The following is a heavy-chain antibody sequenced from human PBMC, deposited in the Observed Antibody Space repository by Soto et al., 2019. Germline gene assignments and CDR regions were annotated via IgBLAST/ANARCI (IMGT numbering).Heavy chain of an antibody. D-gene: IGHD3-22*01. CDR3: ARGLNYDSSGYYSDY. Sequence: GASVKVSCKASGYTFTSYGISWVRQAPGQGLEWMGWISAYNGNTNYAQKLQGRVTMTTDTSTSTAYMELRSLRSDDTAVYYCARGLNYDSSGYYSDYWGQGTLVTVSS. CDR1: GYTFTSYG. J-gene: IGHJ4*02. CDR2: ISAYNGNT. V-gene: IGHV1-18*01.